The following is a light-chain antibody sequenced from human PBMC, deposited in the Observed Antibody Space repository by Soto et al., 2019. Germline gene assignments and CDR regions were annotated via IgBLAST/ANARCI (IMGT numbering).Light chain of an antibody. J-gene: IGKJ4*01. CDR1: QSVSSY. Sequence: EIVLTQSPGTLSLSPGERATLSCMASQSVSSYLAWYQQKPGQAPRLLLYDASNRATGIAARFSGSGSGTDFALTLSSLEPEDFAVYYCQQRSNWPPLTFGGGTKVDIK. CDR3: QQRSNWPPLT. V-gene: IGKV3-11*01. CDR2: DAS.